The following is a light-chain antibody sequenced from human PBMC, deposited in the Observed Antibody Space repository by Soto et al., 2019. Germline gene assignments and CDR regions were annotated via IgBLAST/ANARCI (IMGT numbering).Light chain of an antibody. V-gene: IGKV3-20*01. CDR1: QSLTNNY. Sequence: EIVLTQSPGTLSLSPGERATLSCRASQSLTNNYLAWYQQKPGQAPRLLFHGASSRAAGIPDRFSGSGSGTDFTLTISRLEPEDVAVYYCQQYGTSPPDTFGQGTKVDIK. CDR2: GAS. CDR3: QQYGTSPPDT. J-gene: IGKJ1*01.